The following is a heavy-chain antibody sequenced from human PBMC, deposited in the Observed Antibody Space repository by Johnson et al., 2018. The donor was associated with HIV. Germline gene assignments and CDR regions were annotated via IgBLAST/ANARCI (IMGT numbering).Heavy chain of an antibody. D-gene: IGHD2-15*01. V-gene: IGHV3-20*04. CDR1: GFTFDDYG. J-gene: IGHJ3*01. CDR2: INWHGGST. Sequence: VQVVESGGGVVRPGGSLRLSCVASGFTFDDYGMSWARQAPGKGLEWVTGINWHGGSTGYADSVKGRFTISRDNAKNSLYLQMNRLRAEDSALYYCARELYSILGACDFWGQGTMVIVSS. CDR3: ARELYSILGACDF.